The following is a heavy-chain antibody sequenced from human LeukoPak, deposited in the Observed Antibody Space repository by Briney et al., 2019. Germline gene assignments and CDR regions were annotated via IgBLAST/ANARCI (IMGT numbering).Heavy chain of an antibody. CDR1: GFTFSTSG. CDR2: MSSDGSEE. D-gene: IGHD3-22*01. CDR3: AKAIGGSAYSPFDH. Sequence: PGGSLRLSCAASGFTFSTSGMHWVRQTPGKGLQSVSVMSSDGSEEFYAESVKGRFTISRDNSKNTLYLQMDSLRAEDTAVYYCAKAIGGSAYSPFDHCGQGTLITVSS. V-gene: IGHV3-30*18. J-gene: IGHJ4*02.